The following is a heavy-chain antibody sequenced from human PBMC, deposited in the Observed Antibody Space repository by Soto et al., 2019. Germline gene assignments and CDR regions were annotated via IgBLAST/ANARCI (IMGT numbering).Heavy chain of an antibody. V-gene: IGHV3-66*01. J-gene: IGHJ6*02. CDR3: ARSRTGTTYGGMDV. CDR1: GFAVSSNY. CDR2: IHSGGDT. Sequence: EVQLVESGGDLVQPGGSLRLSCAASGFAVSSNYMTWVRQAPGKGLEWVSVIHSGGDTHYADSVRGRFTISRDNSKNTLYLQMNSVRAEDTAVYYCARSRTGTTYGGMDVWGQGTTVTVSS. D-gene: IGHD1-7*01.